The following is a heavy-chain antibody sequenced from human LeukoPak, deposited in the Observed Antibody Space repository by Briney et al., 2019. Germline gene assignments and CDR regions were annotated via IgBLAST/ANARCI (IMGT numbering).Heavy chain of an antibody. J-gene: IGHJ4*02. CDR3: ARVLRYFDYIDY. CDR2: IKQDGTEK. D-gene: IGHD3-9*01. Sequence: GSLRLSCAASGFTFSSYWMSWVRQAPGKGLEWVANIKQDGTEKYYVDSVKGRFTISRDNAKNSLYLQMNSLRAEDTAVYYCARVLRYFDYIDYWGQGTLVTVSS. CDR1: GFTFSSYW. V-gene: IGHV3-7*01.